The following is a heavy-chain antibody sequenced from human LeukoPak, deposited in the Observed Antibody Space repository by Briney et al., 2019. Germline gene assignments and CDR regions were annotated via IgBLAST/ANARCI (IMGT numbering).Heavy chain of an antibody. Sequence: SQTLSLTCTVSGGTISSGSYNWSCNGQRDGKGLEWIVRIYTSGSTNYNPSLKHRCTISVDPSKNQFSLKLSSVTAADTAVYYCASEALVVAATMIDYWGQGTLVTVSS. J-gene: IGHJ4*02. CDR1: GGTISSGSYN. D-gene: IGHD2-15*01. V-gene: IGHV4-61*02. CDR3: ASEALVVAATMIDY. CDR2: IYTSGST.